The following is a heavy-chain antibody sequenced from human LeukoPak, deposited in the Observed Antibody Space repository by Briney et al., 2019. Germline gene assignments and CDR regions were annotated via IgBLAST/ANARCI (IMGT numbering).Heavy chain of an antibody. J-gene: IGHJ5*02. CDR2: IFPGDSDT. CDR1: GYIFTSYW. CDR3: ARIDGSGSYYTNWFDP. D-gene: IGHD3-10*01. Sequence: GESLKISCKGSGYIFTSYWIGWGRQMPGKGLEWMGVIFPGDSDTRYSPSFQGQVTISAEKSISTPYMQWSSMKASDTAMYYCARIDGSGSYYTNWFDPWGQGTLVTVPS. V-gene: IGHV5-51*01.